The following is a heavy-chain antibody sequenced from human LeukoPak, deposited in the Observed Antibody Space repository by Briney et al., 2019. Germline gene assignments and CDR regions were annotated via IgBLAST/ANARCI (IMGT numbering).Heavy chain of an antibody. CDR1: GFSFSSYG. V-gene: IGHV3-30*02. Sequence: GGSLRLSCAASGFSFSSYGMHWVRKAPGKGLEWVAFIPYDGSYKYYVDSVKGRFTISRDNSKNTLYLQMNSLRAEDTAVYYCAKVVLVYYYMDVWGKGTTVTVSS. J-gene: IGHJ6*03. CDR2: IPYDGSYK. D-gene: IGHD3-3*02. CDR3: AKVVLVYYYMDV.